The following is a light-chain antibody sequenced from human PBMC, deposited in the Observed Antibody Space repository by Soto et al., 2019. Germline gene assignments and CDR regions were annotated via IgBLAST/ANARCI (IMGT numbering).Light chain of an antibody. CDR2: DAS. Sequence: EIVLTQSPATLSLSPGERATLSCRASQSVSSQLAWYQQKPGQAPRLLIYDASNRATGIPARFSGSGSGTDFTLTISSLEPEDFAVYYCQQRSKWYTFGQGTKLEIK. CDR3: QQRSKWYT. CDR1: QSVSSQ. J-gene: IGKJ2*01. V-gene: IGKV3-11*01.